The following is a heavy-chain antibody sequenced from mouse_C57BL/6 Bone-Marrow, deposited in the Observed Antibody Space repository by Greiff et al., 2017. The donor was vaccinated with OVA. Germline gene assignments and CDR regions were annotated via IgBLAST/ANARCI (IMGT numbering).Heavy chain of an antibody. J-gene: IGHJ4*01. CDR3: ARDSITTEAMDY. CDR1: GYTFTSYW. CDR2: IDPSDSYT. V-gene: IGHV1-69*01. Sequence: QVHVKQPGAELVMPGASVKLSCKASGYTFTSYWMHWVKQRPGQGLEWIGEIDPSDSYTNYNQKFKGKSTLTVDKSSSTAYMQLSSLTSEDSAVYYCARDSITTEAMDYWGQGTSVTVSS. D-gene: IGHD1-2*01.